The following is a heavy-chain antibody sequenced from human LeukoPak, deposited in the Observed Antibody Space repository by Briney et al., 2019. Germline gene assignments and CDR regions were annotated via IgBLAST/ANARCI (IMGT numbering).Heavy chain of an antibody. J-gene: IGHJ5*02. CDR1: GVSISSHY. Sequence: NPSETLSLTCTVSGVSISSHYWAWIRQPPGKGLEWIGYIYYSGSTNYNPSLKSRVTISVHTSKNQFSLKLISVTAADTAVYYCARGALGGSTLNNWFDPWGQGTLVTVSS. D-gene: IGHD3-16*01. V-gene: IGHV4-59*08. CDR3: ARGALGGSTLNNWFDP. CDR2: IYYSGST.